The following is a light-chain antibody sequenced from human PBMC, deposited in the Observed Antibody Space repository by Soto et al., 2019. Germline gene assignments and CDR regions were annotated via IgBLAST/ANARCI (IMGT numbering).Light chain of an antibody. CDR1: QSVSSIY. V-gene: IGKV3D-7*01. CDR3: QQDYNLFT. Sequence: PGDRVTLACRASQSVSSIYLTGYQQKPVQAPRLLIYGASTRATGIQARFSGSGSGTDFTLTISSLQPEDFAVYYCQQDYNLFTFGPGTKVDIK. CDR2: GAS. J-gene: IGKJ3*01.